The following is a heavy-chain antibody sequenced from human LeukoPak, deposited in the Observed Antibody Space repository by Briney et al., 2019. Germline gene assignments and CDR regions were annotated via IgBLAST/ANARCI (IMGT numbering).Heavy chain of an antibody. CDR2: IYYSGST. CDR3: ARRGSSGWYQRLDY. V-gene: IGHV4-39*01. D-gene: IGHD6-19*01. Sequence: SETLSLTCTVSGGSFSSSSYYWGWIRQPPGKGLEWTGSIYYSGSTYYNPSLKSRVTISVDTSKNQFSLKLSSVTAADTAVYYCARRGSSGWYQRLDYWGQGTLVTVSS. J-gene: IGHJ4*02. CDR1: GGSFSSSSYY.